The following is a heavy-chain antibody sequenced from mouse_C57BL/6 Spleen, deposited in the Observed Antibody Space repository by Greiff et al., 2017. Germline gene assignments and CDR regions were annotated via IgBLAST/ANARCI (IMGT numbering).Heavy chain of an antibody. V-gene: IGHV1-82*01. Sequence: QVQLQQSGPELVKPGASVKISCKASGYAFSSSWMNWVKQRPGKGLEWIGRLYPGDGDTNYNGKFKGKATLTADKSSSTAYMQLSSLTSEDSAVYFCARSSGYYGPYWYFDVWGTGTTVTVSS. CDR2: LYPGDGDT. CDR1: GYAFSSSW. CDR3: ARSSGYYGPYWYFDV. D-gene: IGHD1-1*01. J-gene: IGHJ1*03.